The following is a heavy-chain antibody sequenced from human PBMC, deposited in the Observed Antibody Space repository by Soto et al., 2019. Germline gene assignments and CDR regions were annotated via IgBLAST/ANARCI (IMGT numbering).Heavy chain of an antibody. Sequence: ASVKVSCKASGYTFTSYAMHWVRQAPGQRLEWMGWINAGNGNTKYSQKFQGRVTITRDTSASTAYMELSSLRSEDTAVYYCARHPGGRGYYYGMDVWGQGTTVNVSS. J-gene: IGHJ6*02. D-gene: IGHD2-15*01. CDR1: GYTFTSYA. V-gene: IGHV1-3*01. CDR2: INAGNGNT. CDR3: ARHPGGRGYYYGMDV.